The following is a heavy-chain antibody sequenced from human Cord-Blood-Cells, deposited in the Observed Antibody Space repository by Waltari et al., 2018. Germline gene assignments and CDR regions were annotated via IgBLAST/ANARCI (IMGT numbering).Heavy chain of an antibody. CDR1: GGSFSGYY. CDR2: INHSGST. D-gene: IGHD2-2*01. Sequence: QVQLQQWGAGLLKPSETLSLTCAVYGGSFSGYYWSWIRQPPGKGLEWIGEINHSGSTNYNPSLKSRVTISVDTSKNQFSLKLSSVTAVDTAVYYCARGYCSSTSCYNWFDPWGQGTLVTVSS. CDR3: ARGYCSSTSCYNWFDP. J-gene: IGHJ5*02. V-gene: IGHV4-34*01.